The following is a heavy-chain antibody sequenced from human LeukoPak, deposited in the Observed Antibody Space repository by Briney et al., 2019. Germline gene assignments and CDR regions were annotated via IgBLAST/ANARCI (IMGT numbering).Heavy chain of an antibody. D-gene: IGHD3-10*01. V-gene: IGHV4-39*01. J-gene: IGHJ6*02. CDR2: IYYSGST. CDR1: GGSISSSNYY. CDR3: ARGKARRYYGSGSYYNGPYYGMNV. Sequence: SETLSLTCNVSGGSISSSNYYWGWIRQPPGKGLEWIGSIYYSGSTFYNPSLKSRVTISVDTSKNQFSLKLSSVTAADTAVYYCARGKARRYYGSGSYYNGPYYGMNVWGQGTTVTVSS.